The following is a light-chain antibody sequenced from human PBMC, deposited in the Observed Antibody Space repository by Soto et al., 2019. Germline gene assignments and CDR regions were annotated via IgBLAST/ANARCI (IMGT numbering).Light chain of an antibody. CDR1: QTVSRN. CDR2: DIS. CDR3: KQYNNWPS. Sequence: EVVITQSPSTLSVSPGERATLSCRASQTVSRNLAWYQQRPGQAPRLLIYDISNRAAGVPARFSGSGSETEFTLTIRSLQSEDFAVYFCKQYNNWPSFGQGTRLEI. V-gene: IGKV3-15*01. J-gene: IGKJ5*01.